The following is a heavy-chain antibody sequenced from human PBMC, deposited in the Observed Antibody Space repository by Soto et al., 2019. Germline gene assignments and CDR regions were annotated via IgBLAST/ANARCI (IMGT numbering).Heavy chain of an antibody. J-gene: IGHJ6*02. D-gene: IGHD1-26*01. CDR3: ARDRGGSYYYSYYGMDV. Sequence: GESLKISCAASGFTFSSYWMSWVRQAPGKGLEWVANIKQDGSEKYYVDSVKGRFTISRDNAKNSLYLQMNSLRAEDTAVYYGARDRGGSYYYSYYGMDVWGQGTTVTVSS. V-gene: IGHV3-7*01. CDR1: GFTFSSYW. CDR2: IKQDGSEK.